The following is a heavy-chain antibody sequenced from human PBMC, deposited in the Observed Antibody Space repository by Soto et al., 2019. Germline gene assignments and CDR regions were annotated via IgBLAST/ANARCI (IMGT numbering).Heavy chain of an antibody. CDR2: INPNSGGT. CDR1: GYTFTGYY. J-gene: IGHJ3*02. D-gene: IGHD3-10*01. V-gene: IGHV1-2*04. Sequence: ASVKVSCKASGYTFTGYYMHWVRQAPGQGLEWMGWINPNSGGTNYAQKFQGWVTMTRDTSISTAYMELSRLRSDDTAVYYCAREGLYYYGSGSSPDAFDIWGQGTMVTVSS. CDR3: AREGLYYYGSGSSPDAFDI.